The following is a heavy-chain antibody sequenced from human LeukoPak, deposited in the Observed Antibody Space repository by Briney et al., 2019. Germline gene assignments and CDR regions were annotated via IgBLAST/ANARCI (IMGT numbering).Heavy chain of an antibody. J-gene: IGHJ4*02. V-gene: IGHV4-4*02. Sequence: SETLSLTCGVSGGSISNTNWWTWVRQPPGKGLEWIGEVHLDGRTNYNPSLKSRLIMSVDLPENHISLKLTSVTAADTAVYYCAREGGFYRPLDYSGQGTLVTVSS. CDR1: GGSISNTNW. D-gene: IGHD3-3*01. CDR3: AREGGFYRPLDY. CDR2: VHLDGRT.